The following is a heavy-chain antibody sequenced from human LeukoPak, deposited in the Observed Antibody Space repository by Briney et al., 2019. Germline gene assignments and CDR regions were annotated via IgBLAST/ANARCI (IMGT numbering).Heavy chain of an antibody. CDR3: ARGSRVTTRLDAFDI. V-gene: IGHV3-23*01. J-gene: IGHJ3*02. D-gene: IGHD4-17*01. CDR1: GFTFSSYS. Sequence: GGSLRLSCAASGFTFSSYSTNWVRQAPGKGLEWVSAISGSGGSTYYADSVKGRFTISRDNSKNTLYLQMNSLRVEDTAVYYCARGSRVTTRLDAFDIWGQGTMVTVSS. CDR2: ISGSGGST.